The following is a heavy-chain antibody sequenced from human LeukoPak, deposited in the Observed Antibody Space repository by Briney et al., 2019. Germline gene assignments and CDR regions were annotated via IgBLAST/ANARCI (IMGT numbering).Heavy chain of an antibody. D-gene: IGHD1-26*01. CDR1: GFTFSSYA. J-gene: IGHJ4*02. Sequence: PGGSLRLSCAASGFTFSSYAMSWVRQAPGKGLEWVSAISGSGGSTYYADSVKGRFTISRDNAKNSLYLQMNSLRAEDTAVYYCARAPGYSGSYGWGQGTLVTVSS. CDR2: ISGSGGST. V-gene: IGHV3-23*01. CDR3: ARAPGYSGSYG.